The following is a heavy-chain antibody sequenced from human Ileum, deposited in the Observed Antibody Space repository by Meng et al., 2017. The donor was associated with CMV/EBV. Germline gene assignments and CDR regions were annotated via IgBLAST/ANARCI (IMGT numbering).Heavy chain of an antibody. Sequence: GGSLRLSCAASGFTFSSFVMAWVRQAPGKGLEWVSTSYSGGSTTYYADSVKGRFTISRDDSKNTLYLQMNSLRAEDTAVYYCAKAGLSGDTPYDYWGQGTLVTVSS. V-gene: IGHV3-23*03. CDR3: AKAGLSGDTPYDY. D-gene: IGHD4-17*01. CDR1: GFTFSSFV. J-gene: IGHJ4*02. CDR2: SYSGGSTT.